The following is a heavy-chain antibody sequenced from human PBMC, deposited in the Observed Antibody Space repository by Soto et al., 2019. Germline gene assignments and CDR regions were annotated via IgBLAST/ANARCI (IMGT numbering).Heavy chain of an antibody. Sequence: EVQLVESGGGLVQPGGSRRLSCAASGFTFSGYWMHWVRQVPGKGPVWVSRINSDGSSTSYADSVKGRFTISRDNAKNTLYLQMNSLRAEDTAVYYCARGYSSSWPNGLDIWGQGTMVTVSS. J-gene: IGHJ3*02. V-gene: IGHV3-74*01. D-gene: IGHD6-13*01. CDR2: INSDGSST. CDR3: ARGYSSSWPNGLDI. CDR1: GFTFSGYW.